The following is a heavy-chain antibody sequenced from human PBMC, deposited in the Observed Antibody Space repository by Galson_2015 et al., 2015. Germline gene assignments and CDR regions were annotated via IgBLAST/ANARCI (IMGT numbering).Heavy chain of an antibody. D-gene: IGHD1-1*01. CDR2: IKSKTDGGTT. J-gene: IGHJ4*02. Sequence: SLRLSCAASGFTFSNAWMSWVRQAPGKGLEWVGRIKSKTDGGTTDYAAPVKGRFTISRDDSKNTLYLQMNSLKTEDTAVYYCTTDQRTQLEDDFDYWGQGTLVTVSS. V-gene: IGHV3-15*01. CDR3: TTDQRTQLEDDFDY. CDR1: GFTFSNAW.